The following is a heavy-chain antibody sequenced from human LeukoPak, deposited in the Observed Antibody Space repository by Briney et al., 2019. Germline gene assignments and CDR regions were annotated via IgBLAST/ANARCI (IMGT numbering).Heavy chain of an antibody. D-gene: IGHD3-10*01. V-gene: IGHV3-7*03. CDR1: GFNFNNYW. CDR3: ARDDYGSGSWNDY. Sequence: GGSLRLSCAASGFNFNNYWMTWVRQAPGKGLEWVANIKQDGSEKYYVDSVRGRFTISRDNAKNSLYLQMNSLRAEDTAFYYCARDDYGSGSWNDYWGQGTLVTVSS. J-gene: IGHJ4*02. CDR2: IKQDGSEK.